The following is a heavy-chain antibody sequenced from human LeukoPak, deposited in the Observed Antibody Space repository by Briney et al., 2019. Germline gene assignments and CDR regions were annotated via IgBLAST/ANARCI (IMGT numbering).Heavy chain of an antibody. CDR2: INHRGRS. Sequence: SETLLLTCGVLGGRFSCYYWTWLRQPPGKGLEWVGHINHRGRSHYDPSVRSRVTISVDTSKTQFSLKLTSVTAADTAVYYCARDKFCSDTGSCNIGLFDFWGQGALVTVSS. J-gene: IGHJ4*02. CDR3: ARDKFCSDTGSCNIGLFDF. CDR1: GGRFSCYY. V-gene: IGHV4-34*01. D-gene: IGHD2-15*01.